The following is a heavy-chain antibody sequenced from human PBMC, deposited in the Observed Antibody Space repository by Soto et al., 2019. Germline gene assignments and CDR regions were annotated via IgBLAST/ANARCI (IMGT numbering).Heavy chain of an antibody. CDR2: ITSDTKTI. CDR3: ARSVEGHFDY. D-gene: IGHD6-19*01. CDR1: GFTFNIYS. J-gene: IGHJ4*02. Sequence: EVQLVESGGDLVQRGGSLRLSCAASGFTFNIYSMNWVRQAPGKGLEWFSYITSDTKTIKYADSVKGRFTISRDNAKNSVYLQMNSLRDEDTAVYYCARSVEGHFDYCGQGTVVTGSS. V-gene: IGHV3-48*02.